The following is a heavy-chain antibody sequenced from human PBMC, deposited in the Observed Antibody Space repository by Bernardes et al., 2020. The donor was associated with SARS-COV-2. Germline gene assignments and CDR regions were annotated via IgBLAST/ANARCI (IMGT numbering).Heavy chain of an antibody. D-gene: IGHD6-13*01. CDR2: IKQDGSEK. Sequence: GGSLRLSCAASGFTFSSYWMSWVRQAPGKGLEWVANIKQDGSEKYYVDSVKGRFTISRDNAKNSLYLQMNSLRAEDTAVYYCAREGYSSSWYHPAGMDVWGQGTTVTVSS. CDR3: AREGYSSSWYHPAGMDV. V-gene: IGHV3-7*01. CDR1: GFTFSSYW. J-gene: IGHJ6*02.